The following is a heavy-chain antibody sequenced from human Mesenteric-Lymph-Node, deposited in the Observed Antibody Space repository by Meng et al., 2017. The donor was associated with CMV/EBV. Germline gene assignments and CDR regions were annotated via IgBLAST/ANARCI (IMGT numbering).Heavy chain of an antibody. J-gene: IGHJ2*01. D-gene: IGHD5-18*01. V-gene: IGHV3-23*01. Sequence: GESLKISCAASGFTFSSYAMSWVRQAPGKGLEWVSAISGSGGSTYYADSVKGRFTISRDNSKNTLYLQMNSLRAEDTAVYYCAAGQTDTAMVTDFDLWGRGTLVTVSS. CDR2: ISGSGGST. CDR1: GFTFSSYA. CDR3: AAGQTDTAMVTDFDL.